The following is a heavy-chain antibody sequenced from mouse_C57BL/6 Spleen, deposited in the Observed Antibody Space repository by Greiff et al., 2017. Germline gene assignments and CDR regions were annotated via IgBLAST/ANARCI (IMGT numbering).Heavy chain of an antibody. V-gene: IGHV1-69*01. Sequence: QVQLQQSGAELVIPGASVKLSCKASGYTFTSYWMHWVKQRPGQGLEWIGEIDPSDSYTNYNQKFKGKSTSTVDKSSSTAYMQLSSLTSEDSAVYYCARSDYGSSSWFAYWGQGTLVTVSA. J-gene: IGHJ3*01. CDR2: IDPSDSYT. CDR3: ARSDYGSSSWFAY. D-gene: IGHD1-1*01. CDR1: GYTFTSYW.